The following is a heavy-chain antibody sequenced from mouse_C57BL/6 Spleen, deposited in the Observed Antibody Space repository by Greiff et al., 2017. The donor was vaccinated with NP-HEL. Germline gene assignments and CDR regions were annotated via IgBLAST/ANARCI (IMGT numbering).Heavy chain of an antibody. D-gene: IGHD2-13*01. CDR2: INYDGSST. CDR1: GFTFSDYY. V-gene: IGHV5-16*01. Sequence: EVKLVESEGGLVQPGSSMKLSCTASGFTFSDYYMAWVRQVPEKGLEWVANINYDGSSTYYLDSLKSRFIISRDNAKNILYLQMSSLKSEDTATYYCARDRGSLLTDWGQGTTLTVSS. CDR3: ARDRGSLLTD. J-gene: IGHJ2*01.